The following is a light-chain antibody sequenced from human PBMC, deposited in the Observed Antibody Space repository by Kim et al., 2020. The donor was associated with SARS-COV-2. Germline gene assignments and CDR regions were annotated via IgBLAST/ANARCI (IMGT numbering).Light chain of an antibody. V-gene: IGKV1-27*01. Sequence: AAVGGGATITSRASRGISNYLAWYQQKPGKVPKLLIYAASTLQSGVPSRFSGSGSGTDFTLTISSLQPEDVATYYCQKYDSAPRTFGGGTKVDIK. CDR3: QKYDSAPRT. CDR2: AAS. CDR1: RGISNY. J-gene: IGKJ4*01.